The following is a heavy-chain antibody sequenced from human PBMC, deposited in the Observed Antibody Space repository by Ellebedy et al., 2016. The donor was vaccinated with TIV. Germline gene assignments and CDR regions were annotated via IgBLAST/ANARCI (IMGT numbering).Heavy chain of an antibody. Sequence: AASVKVSCKASGNIFSRYYMFWVRQAPGQGFEWVGIINPGGGSATYAQKFQGRVSVTGDTSTSTVYMELSSLRAEDTAVYYCARGAGYCSGGRCYSPYYFGMDVWGQGTTVTVSS. CDR1: GNIFSRYY. CDR2: INPGGGSA. J-gene: IGHJ6*02. D-gene: IGHD2-15*01. CDR3: ARGAGYCSGGRCYSPYYFGMDV. V-gene: IGHV1-46*01.